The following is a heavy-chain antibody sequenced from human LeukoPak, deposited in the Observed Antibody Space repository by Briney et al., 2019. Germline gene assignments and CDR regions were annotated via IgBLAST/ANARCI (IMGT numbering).Heavy chain of an antibody. CDR3: ARERQDYSFDY. J-gene: IGHJ4*02. D-gene: IGHD4/OR15-4a*01. CDR2: INPSGGST. CDR1: GGTFSSYA. Sequence: ASVKVSCKASGGTFSSYAISWVRQAPGQGLEWMGIINPSGGSTSYAQKFQGRVTMTRDMSTSTVYMELSSLRPEDTAVYYCARERQDYSFDYWGQGTLVTVSS. V-gene: IGHV1-46*01.